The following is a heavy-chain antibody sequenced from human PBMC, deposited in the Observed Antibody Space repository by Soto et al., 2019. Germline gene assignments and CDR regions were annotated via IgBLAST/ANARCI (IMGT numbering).Heavy chain of an antibody. CDR1: GFTFSSYG. D-gene: IGHD3-10*01. Sequence: QVQLVESGGGVVQPGRSLRLSCAASGFTFSSYGMHWVRQAPGKGLEWVAVIWYDGSNKYYADSVKGRFTISRDNSKNTLYPQMESLRAEDTAVYYCARDTARAMVRIYYGMDVWGQGTTVSVSS. CDR3: ARDTARAMVRIYYGMDV. CDR2: IWYDGSNK. J-gene: IGHJ6*02. V-gene: IGHV3-33*01.